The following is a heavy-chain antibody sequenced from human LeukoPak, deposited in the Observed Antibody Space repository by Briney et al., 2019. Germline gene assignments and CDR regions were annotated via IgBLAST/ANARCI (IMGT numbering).Heavy chain of an antibody. V-gene: IGHV4-34*01. D-gene: IGHD3-9*01. Sequence: PSETLSLTCAVYGGSFSGYYWSWIRQPPGKGLEWIGEINHSGSTNYNPSLKSRVTISVDTSRNQFSLKLSSVTAADTAVYYCARGPDYDILTGYEGRMGEYYFDYWGQGTLVTVSS. CDR1: GGSFSGYY. CDR2: INHSGST. CDR3: ARGPDYDILTGYEGRMGEYYFDY. J-gene: IGHJ4*02.